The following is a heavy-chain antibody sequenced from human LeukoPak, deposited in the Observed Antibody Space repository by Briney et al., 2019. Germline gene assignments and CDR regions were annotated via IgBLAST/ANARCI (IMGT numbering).Heavy chain of an antibody. D-gene: IGHD1-26*01. CDR2: INSNGDDT. J-gene: IGHJ4*02. Sequence: PSETLSLTCAVSGGSISSSNWWSWVRQPPGKGLEYVSAINSNGDDTYYVNSVKGRFTISRDNSKNTLYLQMGNLRPEDMAVYYCARDPGRSPDYWGQGTLVTVSS. CDR1: GGSISSSN. V-gene: IGHV3-64*01. CDR3: ARDPGRSPDY.